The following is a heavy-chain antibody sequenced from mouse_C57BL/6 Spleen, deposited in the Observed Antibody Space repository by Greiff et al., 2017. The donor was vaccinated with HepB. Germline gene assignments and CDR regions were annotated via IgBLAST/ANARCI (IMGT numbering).Heavy chain of an antibody. D-gene: IGHD1-1*01. J-gene: IGHJ2*01. CDR2: IYPSDSET. CDR1: GYTFTSYW. V-gene: IGHV1-61*01. Sequence: VQLKESGAELVRPGSSVKLSCKASGYTFTSYWMDWVKQRPGQGLEWIGNIYPSDSETHYNQKFKDKATLTVDKSSSTAYMQLTSLTSEDSAVYYCARWNGSSYNYWGQGTTLTVSS. CDR3: ARWNGSSYNY.